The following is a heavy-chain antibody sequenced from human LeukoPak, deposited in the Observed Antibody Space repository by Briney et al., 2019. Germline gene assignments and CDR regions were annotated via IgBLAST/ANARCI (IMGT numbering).Heavy chain of an antibody. CDR1: GYTFTSYG. J-gene: IGHJ5*02. D-gene: IGHD2-2*01. V-gene: IGHV1-18*01. CDR2: VSAYNGNT. Sequence: ASVKVSCKVSGYTFTSYGISWVRQAPGQGLEWMGWVSAYNGNTNYAQKLQGRVTMTTDTSTSTAYMELRSLRSDDTAVYYCARAGSRWYDCSSTSRFLDWFDPWGQGTLVTVSS. CDR3: ARAGSRWYDCSSTSRFLDWFDP.